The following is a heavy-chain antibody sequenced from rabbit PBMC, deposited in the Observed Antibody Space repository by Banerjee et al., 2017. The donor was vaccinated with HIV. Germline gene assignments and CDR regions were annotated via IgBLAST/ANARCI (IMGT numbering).Heavy chain of an antibody. CDR3: ARDLDGVIGWNFGW. CDR1: GFSFSSSDY. J-gene: IGHJ4*01. Sequence: QSLEESGGGLVQPEGSLTLTCTASGFSFSSSDYMCWVRQAPGKGLEWIGYIDPVFGITYYANWVNGRFSISRENAQNTVFLQMTSLTAADTATYFCARDLDGVIGWNFGWWGPGTLSPS. D-gene: IGHD4-1*01. CDR2: IDPVFGIT. V-gene: IGHV1S40*01.